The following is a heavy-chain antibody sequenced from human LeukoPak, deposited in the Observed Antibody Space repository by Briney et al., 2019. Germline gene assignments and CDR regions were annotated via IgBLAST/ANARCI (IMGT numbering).Heavy chain of an antibody. Sequence: ASVKVSCKASGYTFISYGISWVRQAPGQGLEWMGWISDYNGNTNYAQKLQGRVTMTTDTSTSTAYMELRSLSSDDTAVYYCARVNSITMPLGAFDIWGQGTMVTVSS. V-gene: IGHV1-18*01. CDR3: ARVNSITMPLGAFDI. CDR2: ISDYNGNT. J-gene: IGHJ3*02. D-gene: IGHD3-10*01. CDR1: GYTFISYG.